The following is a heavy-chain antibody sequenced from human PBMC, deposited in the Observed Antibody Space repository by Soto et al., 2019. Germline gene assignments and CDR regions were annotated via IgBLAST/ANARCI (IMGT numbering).Heavy chain of an antibody. CDR2: ISGSGGST. CDR3: AKDRVTIFGVAEMYFDY. CDR1: GFTFSSYA. D-gene: IGHD3-3*01. J-gene: IGHJ4*02. V-gene: IGHV3-23*01. Sequence: PGGSLRLSCAASGFTFSSYAMSWVRQAPGKGLEWVSAISGSGGSTYYADSVKGRFTISRDNSKNTLYLQMNSLRAEDTAVYYCAKDRVTIFGVAEMYFDYWGQGTLVTVSS.